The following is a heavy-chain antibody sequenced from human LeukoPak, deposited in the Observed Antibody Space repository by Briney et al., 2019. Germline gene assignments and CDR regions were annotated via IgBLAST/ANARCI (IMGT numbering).Heavy chain of an antibody. CDR1: GGSISSGGYY. CDR3: ARDTMVRGVPHYGMDV. V-gene: IGHV4-31*03. D-gene: IGHD3-10*01. J-gene: IGHJ6*02. Sequence: SETLSLTCTVSGGSISSGGYYWSWIRQHPGKGLEWIGYIYYSGSTYYNSSLKSRVTISVDTSKNQFSLKLSSVTAADTAVYYCARDTMVRGVPHYGMDVWGQGTTVTVSS. CDR2: IYYSGST.